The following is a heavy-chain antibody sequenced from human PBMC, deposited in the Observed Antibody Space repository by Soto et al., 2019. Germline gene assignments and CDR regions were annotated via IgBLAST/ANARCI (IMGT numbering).Heavy chain of an antibody. V-gene: IGHV3-15*01. CDR3: STDGLNYGSFDY. Sequence: GGSLRLSCAASGFTSSYAWMTWLRQTPGRGLEWVGRIKNKRSDEATDYAAAVKGRFIISRDDSKNTLYLQMHSLTTEDTAVYYCSTDGLNYGSFDYWGQGTLVTVSS. J-gene: IGHJ4*02. CDR2: IKNKRSDEAT. CDR1: GFTSSYAW. D-gene: IGHD1-7*01.